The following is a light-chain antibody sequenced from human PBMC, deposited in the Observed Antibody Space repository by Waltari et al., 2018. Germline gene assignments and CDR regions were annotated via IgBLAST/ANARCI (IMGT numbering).Light chain of an antibody. J-gene: IGLJ1*01. CDR3: QSYDISLNGYV. CDR1: YSNIGSRD. Sequence: QSKLTQPPSVSGAPGQTVTISCTGAYSNIGSRDVNWYLQLPGAAPRCLIYPSDIRTSGVPDRFSGSKSGTSASLAISGLQAEDEADYYCQSYDISLNGYVFGTGTRVTVL. V-gene: IGLV1-40*01. CDR2: PSD.